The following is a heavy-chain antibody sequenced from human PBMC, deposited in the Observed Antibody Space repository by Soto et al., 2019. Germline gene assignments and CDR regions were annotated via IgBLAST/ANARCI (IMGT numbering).Heavy chain of an antibody. Sequence: EVQLVESGGGLVQPGGSLRLSGAASGFTFSTYWMNWVRQAPGKGREWVAKIKEDGSEKNYVDSVKGRFTISRDNAKSSLYLQMNSLRAADTAVYSCARYYRWSGRNWFDPGGRRTLVTVSS. J-gene: IGHJ5*02. V-gene: IGHV3-7*01. D-gene: IGHD3-3*01. CDR3: ARYYRWSGRNWFDP. CDR1: GFTFSTYW. CDR2: IKEDGSEK.